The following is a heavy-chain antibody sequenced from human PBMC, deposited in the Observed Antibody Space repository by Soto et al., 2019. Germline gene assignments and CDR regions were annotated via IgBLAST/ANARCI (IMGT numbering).Heavy chain of an antibody. CDR3: ARRWSGTDY. Sequence: QVQLQESGPGLVKPSETLSLTCTVSGGSITSYYWSWIRQPPGKGLEWIGYIHNSGSTSYNPSLHSRVTISADVSKNQFSLDLRSVTAADTAVYYGARRWSGTDYWGHGTLVTVSS. CDR2: IHNSGST. J-gene: IGHJ4*01. CDR1: GGSITSYY. V-gene: IGHV4-59*01. D-gene: IGHD3-10*01.